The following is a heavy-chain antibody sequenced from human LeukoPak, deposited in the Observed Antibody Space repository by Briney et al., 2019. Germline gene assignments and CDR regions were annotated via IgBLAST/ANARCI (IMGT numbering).Heavy chain of an antibody. Sequence: PSETLSLTCVVSSASVTSHYWAWIRQPAGKGLEWVGRVHFSGSTNYNPSLRSRVAISLDKSKNELSLTLKSVSAADTAVYYCTRDESSRDDSGAYHYWGWGVLVTVSS. CDR1: SASVTSHY. J-gene: IGHJ4*02. D-gene: IGHD3-22*01. V-gene: IGHV4-4*07. CDR3: TRDESSRDDSGAYHY. CDR2: VHFSGST.